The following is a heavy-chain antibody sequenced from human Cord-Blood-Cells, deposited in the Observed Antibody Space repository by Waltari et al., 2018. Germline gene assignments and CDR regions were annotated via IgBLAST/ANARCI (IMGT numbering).Heavy chain of an antibody. Sequence: QVQLVQSGAEVKKPGASVKVSCKASGYTFTGYDMHWVRQAPGQGHEWMGWINPNSGGTNYAQKFQGRVTMTRDTSISTAYMERSRLRSDDTAVYYCARDPLDSSSFDYWGQGTLVTVSS. CDR3: ARDPLDSSSFDY. D-gene: IGHD6-6*01. J-gene: IGHJ4*02. CDR1: GYTFTGYD. V-gene: IGHV1-2*02. CDR2: INPNSGGT.